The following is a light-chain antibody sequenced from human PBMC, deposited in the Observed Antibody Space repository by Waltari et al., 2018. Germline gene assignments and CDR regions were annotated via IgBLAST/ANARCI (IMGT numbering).Light chain of an antibody. CDR2: DAS. Sequence: DIVLTQSPATLSLSPGERATLSCRASQSVGSYLAWYQQKLGQAPRLLIYDASNRATGIPARFSGSGSGTDFTLTISSLESEDFAVYYCQQRSRAFGQGTRLEIK. CDR1: QSVGSY. V-gene: IGKV3-11*01. CDR3: QQRSRA. J-gene: IGKJ5*01.